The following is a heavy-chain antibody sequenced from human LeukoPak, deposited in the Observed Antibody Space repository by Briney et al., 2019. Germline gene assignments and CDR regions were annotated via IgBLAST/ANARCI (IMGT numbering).Heavy chain of an antibody. D-gene: IGHD6-13*01. J-gene: IGHJ4*02. CDR3: ARVGPGAAGYFDY. Sequence: GSLRLSCAASGFTFSSYSMNWIRQAPGKGLEWVSYISSSSSTIYYADSVKGRFTISRDNAKNSLYLQMNSLREEDTAVYYCARVGPGAAGYFDYWGQGTLVTVSS. V-gene: IGHV3-48*02. CDR1: GFTFSSYS. CDR2: ISSSSSTI.